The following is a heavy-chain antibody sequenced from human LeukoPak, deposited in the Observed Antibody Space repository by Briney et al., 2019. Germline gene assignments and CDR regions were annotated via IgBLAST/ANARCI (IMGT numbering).Heavy chain of an antibody. Sequence: SETLSLTCTVSGGSISSYYWNWIRQPAGKGLEWIGRIYSSGTTNYNPSLKSRVTMSVARSKNQFSLKLSSVTAADTAVYFCVRGTPTDTTMVTTWGQGTLVTVSS. CDR2: IYSSGTT. V-gene: IGHV4-4*07. CDR3: VRGTPTDTTMVTT. D-gene: IGHD5-18*01. J-gene: IGHJ4*02. CDR1: GGSISSYY.